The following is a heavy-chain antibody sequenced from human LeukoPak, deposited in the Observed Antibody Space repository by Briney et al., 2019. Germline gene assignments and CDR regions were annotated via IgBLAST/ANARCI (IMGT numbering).Heavy chain of an antibody. D-gene: IGHD6-13*01. J-gene: IGHJ4*02. CDR3: ARTASSSGYSSSWLYYFDY. V-gene: IGHV4-59*01. CDR1: GGSLTSYY. CDR2: IYYSGST. Sequence: SETLSLTCTVSGGSLTSYYWSWIRQPPGKGLEWIGYIYYSGSTNYNPSLKSRVTISVDTSKNQFSLKLSSVTAADTAVYYCARTASSSGYSSSWLYYFDYWGQGTLVTVSS.